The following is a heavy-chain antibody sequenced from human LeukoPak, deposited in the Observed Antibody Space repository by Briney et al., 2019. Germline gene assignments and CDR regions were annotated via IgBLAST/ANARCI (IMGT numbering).Heavy chain of an antibody. J-gene: IGHJ4*02. V-gene: IGHV4-34*01. CDR3: ARVGGGYYFDY. CDR1: GGSFTKHQ. Sequence: SETLSLTCAVYGGSFTKHQWSWIRQPPGKGLEWIGAINDGGSTNYNPSLKSRVTISVDTSKNQFSLRLSSMTAADTAVYYCARVGGGYYFDYWGQGTLVTVSS. D-gene: IGHD3-16*01. CDR2: INDGGST.